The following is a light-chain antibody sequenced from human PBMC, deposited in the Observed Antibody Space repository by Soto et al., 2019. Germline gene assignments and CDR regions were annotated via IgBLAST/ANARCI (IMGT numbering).Light chain of an antibody. Sequence: LTCSPDFLSVSLGARATINCKSSQSVLYSSNNKNYLAWYQQKPGQPPKLLIYWASTRESGVPDRFSGSGSGTDFTLTISSLQAEDVAVYYCQQHYSTPLTCGGGTK. CDR1: QSVLYSSNNKNY. CDR2: WAS. J-gene: IGKJ4*01. CDR3: QQHYSTPLT. V-gene: IGKV4-1*01.